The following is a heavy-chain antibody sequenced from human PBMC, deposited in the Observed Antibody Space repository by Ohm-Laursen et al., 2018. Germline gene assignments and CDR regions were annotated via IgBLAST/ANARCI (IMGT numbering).Heavy chain of an antibody. CDR2: IYYSGST. Sequence: SETLSLTCTVSGGSISSYYWSWIRQPPGKGLEWIGYIYYSGSTNYNPSLKSRVTISVDTSKNQFSLKPSSVTAADTAVYYCARDGDYVAFDIWGQGTMVTVSS. CDR1: GGSISSYY. J-gene: IGHJ3*02. CDR3: ARDGDYVAFDI. D-gene: IGHD4-17*01. V-gene: IGHV4-59*01.